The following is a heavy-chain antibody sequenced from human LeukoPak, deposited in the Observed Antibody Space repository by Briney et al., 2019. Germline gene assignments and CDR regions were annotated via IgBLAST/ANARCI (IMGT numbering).Heavy chain of an antibody. Sequence: GASVKVSCKASGYTFTGYYVHWVRQAPGQGLEWLGWINLNSGGTNYAQKFQGRVTMTRDTSISTAYMELSRLRSDDTAVYYCARDLGIAVAGTVVVYLRYNFDYWGQGTLVTVSS. V-gene: IGHV1-2*02. CDR2: INLNSGGT. CDR1: GYTFTGYY. D-gene: IGHD6-19*01. J-gene: IGHJ4*02. CDR3: ARDLGIAVAGTVVVYLRYNFDY.